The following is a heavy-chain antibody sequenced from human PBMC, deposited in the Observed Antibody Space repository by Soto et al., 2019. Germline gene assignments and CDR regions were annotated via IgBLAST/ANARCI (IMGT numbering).Heavy chain of an antibody. CDR2: IIPIFGTA. Sequence: QVQLVQSGAEVKKPGSSVKVSCKASGGTLSSYAISWVRQAPGQGLEWMGAIIPIFGTANYAQKFQGRVTITADESTSTAYMELSSLRSEDTAVYYCVWVPAAMYVEEYYYYGMDVWGQGTTVTVSS. CDR3: VWVPAAMYVEEYYYYGMDV. CDR1: GGTLSSYA. D-gene: IGHD2-2*01. V-gene: IGHV1-69*12. J-gene: IGHJ6*02.